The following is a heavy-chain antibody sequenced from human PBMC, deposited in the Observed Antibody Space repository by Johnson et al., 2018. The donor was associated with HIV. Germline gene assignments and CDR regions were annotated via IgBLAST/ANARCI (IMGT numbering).Heavy chain of an antibody. Sequence: VLLVESGGGLIQPGGSLRLSCAASGFTVSSNYMSWVRQAPGKGLEWVSVIYSGGSTYYADSVKGRFPISRDNSKNTLYLQMNSLRAEDTAVYYCAKDKRQTAIPQRAFDICGQGTMVTVSS. D-gene: IGHD6-25*01. CDR3: AKDKRQTAIPQRAFDI. J-gene: IGHJ3*02. CDR1: GFTVSSNY. V-gene: IGHV3-53*01. CDR2: IYSGGST.